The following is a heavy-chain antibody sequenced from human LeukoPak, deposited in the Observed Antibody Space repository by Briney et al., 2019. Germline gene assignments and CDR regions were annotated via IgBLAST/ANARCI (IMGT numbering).Heavy chain of an antibody. CDR1: GHTFTAYY. CDR2: INPNSGGT. J-gene: IGHJ5*02. V-gene: IGHV1-2*02. D-gene: IGHD3-16*02. CDR3: ARPSFYNYFGGIYRPRGFAP. Sequence: GASVKVSCKASGHTFTAYYMFWVRQAPGQGLEWMGWINPNSGGTNYAPKFQGRVTMTRDTSISTAYMELSSLRSEDTAVYYCARPSFYNYFGGIYRPRGFAPGGGEPLVTVSS.